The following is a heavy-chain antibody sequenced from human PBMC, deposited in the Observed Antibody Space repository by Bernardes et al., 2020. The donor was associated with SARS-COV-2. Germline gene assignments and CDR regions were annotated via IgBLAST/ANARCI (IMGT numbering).Heavy chain of an antibody. D-gene: IGHD1-7*01. CDR2: IYYSGSI. Sequence: SETLSLTCTVSGVSMPRISYYWGWIRQPPGKGLEWIGTIYYSGSIYYSPSLKSRITLSVDPSRNQFSLRLKSVTAADTAMYYCASSPYNWNYHFDYWGQGTLAAVTS. CDR1: GVSMPRISYY. V-gene: IGHV4-39*01. CDR3: ASSPYNWNYHFDY. J-gene: IGHJ4*02.